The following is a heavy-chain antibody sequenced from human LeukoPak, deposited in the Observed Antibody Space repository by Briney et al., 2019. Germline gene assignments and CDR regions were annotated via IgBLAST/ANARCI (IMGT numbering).Heavy chain of an antibody. Sequence: GGSLRLSCAASGFTFSSYAMNWVRQAPGQGLEWVSLISTSGRAQYADPVKGRFTIARDNSKNTLYLQMNSLRDEDTAVYHCAKDLDSTGYYSYGYWGHGYWGQGTLVTVSS. V-gene: IGHV3-23*01. CDR2: ISTSGRA. CDR3: AKDLDSTGYYSYGYWGHGY. CDR1: GFTFSSYA. J-gene: IGHJ4*02. D-gene: IGHD3-22*01.